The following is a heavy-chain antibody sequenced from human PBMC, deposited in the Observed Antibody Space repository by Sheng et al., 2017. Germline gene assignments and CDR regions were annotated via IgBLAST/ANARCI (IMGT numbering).Heavy chain of an antibody. Sequence: EVQLVESGGGLVQPGGSLRLSCAASGFTFSSYAMSWVRQAPGKGLEWVSAISGSGGSTYYADSVKGRFTISRDNSKNTLYLQMNSLRAEDTAVYYCAKDRSGLTMVRGVIIGHDAFDIWGQGTMVTVSS. J-gene: IGHJ3*02. CDR3: AKDRSGLTMVRGVIIGHDAFDI. CDR1: GFTFSSYA. CDR2: ISGSGGST. D-gene: IGHD3-10*01. V-gene: IGHV3-23*04.